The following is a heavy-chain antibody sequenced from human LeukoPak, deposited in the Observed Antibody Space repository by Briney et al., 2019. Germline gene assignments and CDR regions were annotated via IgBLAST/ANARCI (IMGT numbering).Heavy chain of an antibody. J-gene: IGHJ2*01. CDR1: GGSISSNGYY. V-gene: IGHV4-39*07. CDR2: IYYSGST. D-gene: IGHD1-26*01. CDR3: ARRGANSGSYSHFDL. Sequence: SETLSLTCTVSGGSISSNGYYWGWIRQPPGKGLEWIGSIYYSGSTYYNPSLKSRVTISLDTSKNKFSLQLRSVTAADTAVYYCARRGANSGSYSHFDLWGRGTLVTVSS.